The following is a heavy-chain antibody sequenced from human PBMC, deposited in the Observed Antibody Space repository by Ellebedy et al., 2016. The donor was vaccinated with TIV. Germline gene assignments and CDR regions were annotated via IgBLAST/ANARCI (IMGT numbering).Heavy chain of an antibody. CDR2: FNPNGGGI. Sequence: AASVKVSCKASGYTFPDYRLDWVRQAPGHGLEWMGWFNPNGGGIHYVQKFQGRVTMTGDTSISTAYLELSRLTSYDTAVYYCARDYWGSYEYWGQGTLVTVSS. D-gene: IGHD1-26*01. V-gene: IGHV1-2*02. CDR1: GYTFPDYR. CDR3: ARDYWGSYEY. J-gene: IGHJ4*02.